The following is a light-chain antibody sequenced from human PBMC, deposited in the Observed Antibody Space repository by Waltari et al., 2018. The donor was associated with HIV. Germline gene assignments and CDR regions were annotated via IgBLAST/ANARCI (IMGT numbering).Light chain of an antibody. J-gene: IGLJ1*01. CDR2: EVS. CDR3: CSYAGAYTYV. CDR1: SSTISYFDS. Sequence: QSALTQPRSVSGSPGQSVTISCTGTSSTISYFDSLSWYQQYPGKAPKVIIYEVSQRPSGVPDRFTASKSGITASLTISGLQDEDEADYYCCSYAGAYTYVFGTGTKVTVL. V-gene: IGLV2-11*01.